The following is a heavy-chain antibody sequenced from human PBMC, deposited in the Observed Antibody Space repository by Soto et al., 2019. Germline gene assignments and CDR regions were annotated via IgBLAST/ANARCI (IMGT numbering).Heavy chain of an antibody. CDR2: MNPNSGNT. CDR3: ARGLYCSSTSCYAHYYYYYMDV. D-gene: IGHD2-2*01. V-gene: IGHV1-8*01. CDR1: GYTFTSYD. Sequence: GASVKVSCKASGYTFTSYDINWVRQATGQGLEWMGWMNPNSGNTGYAQKFQGRVTMTRNTSISTAYMELSSLRSEDTAVYYCARGLYCSSTSCYAHYYYYYMDVWGKGTTVTVSS. J-gene: IGHJ6*03.